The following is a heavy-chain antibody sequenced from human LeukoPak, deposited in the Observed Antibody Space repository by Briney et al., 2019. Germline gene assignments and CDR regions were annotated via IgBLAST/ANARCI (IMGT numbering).Heavy chain of an antibody. CDR1: GESLSGYY. Sequence: PSETLSLTCTVYGESLSGYYWSWIRQPPGKGLEWIGEINHSGSTHYNPSLKSRVTISLDTSKNQFSLKLSSVTAADTAVYYCASTERCSTTCPLDYWGQGTLVTVSS. CDR2: INHSGST. V-gene: IGHV4-34*01. J-gene: IGHJ4*02. CDR3: ASTERCSTTCPLDY. D-gene: IGHD2-2*01.